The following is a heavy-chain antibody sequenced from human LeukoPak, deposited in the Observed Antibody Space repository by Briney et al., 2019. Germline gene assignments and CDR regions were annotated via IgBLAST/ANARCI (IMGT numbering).Heavy chain of an antibody. J-gene: IGHJ4*02. CDR3: AKDLNSYGDYNPFFDY. V-gene: IGHV3-30*02. CDR1: GFTFSSYG. Sequence: PGGSLRLSCAASGFTFSSYGMHWVRQAPGKGLEWVAFIRYDGSNKYYADSVKGRFTISRDNSKNTLYLQMNSLRAEDTAVYYCAKDLNSYGDYNPFFDYWGQGTLVTVSS. CDR2: IRYDGSNK. D-gene: IGHD4-17*01.